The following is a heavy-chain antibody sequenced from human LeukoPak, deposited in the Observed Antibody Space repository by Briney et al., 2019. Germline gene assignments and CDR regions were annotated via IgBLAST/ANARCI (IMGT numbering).Heavy chain of an antibody. CDR2: ISWNSGSI. Sequence: GGSLRLSCAASGFTFDDYAMHWVRQAPGKGLEWVSGISWNSGSIGYADSVKGRFTISRDNSKNALYLQMNSLRAEDTAVYYCAKDRAMFDYYFDYWGQGTLVTVSS. CDR1: GFTFDDYA. V-gene: IGHV3-9*01. D-gene: IGHD3-10*02. CDR3: AKDRAMFDYYFDY. J-gene: IGHJ4*02.